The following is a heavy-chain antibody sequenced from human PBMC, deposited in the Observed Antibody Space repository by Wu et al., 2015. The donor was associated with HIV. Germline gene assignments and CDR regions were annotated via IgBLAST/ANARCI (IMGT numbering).Heavy chain of an antibody. V-gene: IGHV1-2*02. CDR3: SMVYASRRGEDWFDP. Sequence: QVQLVQSGAEVKKPGASVKVSCKASGYTFTGYYMHWVRQAPGQGLEWMGWINPNSGGTNYAQKFQGRVTMTRDTSISTAYMELSRLRSDDTAVYYCSMVYASRRGEDWFDPWGQGNPGHRLL. CDR2: INPNSGGT. CDR1: GYTFTGYY. D-gene: IGHD2-8*01. J-gene: IGHJ5*02.